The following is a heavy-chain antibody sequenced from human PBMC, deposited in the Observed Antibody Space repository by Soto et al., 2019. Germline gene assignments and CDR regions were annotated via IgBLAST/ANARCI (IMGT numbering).Heavy chain of an antibody. D-gene: IGHD6-13*01. J-gene: IGHJ6*02. CDR2: IYYSGST. V-gene: IGHV4-59*01. CDR3: ARVSGTYPYYYYGMDV. CDR1: GGSISSYY. Sequence: QVQLQESGPGLVKPSETLSLTCTVSGGSISSYYWSWIRQPPGKGLEWIGYIYYSGSTNYNPSLKSRVTISVDTSKNQFSLKLSSVTAADTAVYYCARVSGTYPYYYYGMDVWGQGTTVTVSS.